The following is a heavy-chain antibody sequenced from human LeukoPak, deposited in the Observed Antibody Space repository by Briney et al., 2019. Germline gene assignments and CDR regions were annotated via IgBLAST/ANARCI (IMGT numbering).Heavy chain of an antibody. CDR1: GFTFDDYA. D-gene: IGHD3-10*01. CDR2: TSWNSGSI. Sequence: GGSLRLSCAASGFTFDDYAMHWVRQAPGKGLEWVSGTSWNSGSIGDADSVKGRFTISRDNAKNSLYLQMNSLRAEDTALYYCAKANYSGAFDIWGQGTMVTVSS. V-gene: IGHV3-9*01. CDR3: AKANYSGAFDI. J-gene: IGHJ3*02.